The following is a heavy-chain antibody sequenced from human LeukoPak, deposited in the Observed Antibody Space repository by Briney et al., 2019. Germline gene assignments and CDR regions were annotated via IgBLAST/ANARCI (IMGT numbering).Heavy chain of an antibody. V-gene: IGHV3-7*01. D-gene: IGHD4-11*01. CDR3: ARRDHGNCGEEY. CDR2: IKQDGSEK. CDR1: GFTFSSYW. Sequence: PGGSLRLSCAASGFTFSSYWKTWVRQAPGKGREWLANIKQDGSEKYYVDSVKGRFIITRDNAKNSLSLQMNSLRAEDTAVYYCARRDHGNCGEEYWGQGTLVTVSS. J-gene: IGHJ4*02.